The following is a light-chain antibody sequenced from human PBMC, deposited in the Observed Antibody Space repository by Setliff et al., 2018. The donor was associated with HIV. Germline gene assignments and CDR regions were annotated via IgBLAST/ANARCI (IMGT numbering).Light chain of an antibody. CDR2: EVN. CDR1: SANNY. CDR3: NSYAGSNNGV. Sequence: QSVLTQPPSASGSPGQSVTISCTGTSANNYVSWYQQHPGKAPKLMIYEVNKRPSGVPDRFSGSKSGSTASLTVSGLQAEDEADYYCNSYAGSNNGVFGTGTKVTV. J-gene: IGLJ1*01. V-gene: IGLV2-8*01.